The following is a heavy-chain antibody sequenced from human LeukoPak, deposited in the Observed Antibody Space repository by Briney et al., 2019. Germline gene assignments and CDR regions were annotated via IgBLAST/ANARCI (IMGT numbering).Heavy chain of an antibody. D-gene: IGHD3-10*01. CDR3: AESRYGSGSYYNLDY. CDR1: AGSVSGYV. J-gene: IGHJ4*02. CDR2: IIPILGIA. Sequence: SAKASCRTAAGSVSGYVMRGARQANKQRLDWMGRIIPILGIANYAQKFESRVTINADKSTSKAYMELSSVRSEDTDVYYCAESRYGSGSYYNLDYWGQGTLVTVSS. V-gene: IGHV1-69*04.